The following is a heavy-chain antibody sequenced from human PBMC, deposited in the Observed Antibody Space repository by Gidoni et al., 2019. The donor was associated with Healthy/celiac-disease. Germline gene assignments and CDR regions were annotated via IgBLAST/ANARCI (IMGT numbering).Heavy chain of an antibody. V-gene: IGHV4-34*01. J-gene: IGHJ4*02. Sequence: QVQLQQWGAGLLQPSETLSLTSAVSGWSFSGYYWSWIRPPPGKGLEWIGEINHSGSTNYNPSLKSRVTISVDTSKNQFSLKLSSVTAADTAVYYCARKGIRIVGATGGFAYWGQGTLVTVSS. D-gene: IGHD1-26*01. CDR2: INHSGST. CDR1: GWSFSGYY. CDR3: ARKGIRIVGATGGFAY.